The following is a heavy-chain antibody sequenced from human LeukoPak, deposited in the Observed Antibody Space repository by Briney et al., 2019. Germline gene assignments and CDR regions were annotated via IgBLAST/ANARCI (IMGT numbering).Heavy chain of an antibody. CDR1: GFTFSTYW. D-gene: IGHD3-3*01. CDR3: ARWRGAQSEFEY. Sequence: GGSLRLSCTASGFTFSTYWESWVREAPGRGVECVASIKQDGSEKEYVDSVKGRFTISRDNAKNSVYLQMISRRAEDTGVYYCARWRGAQSEFEYWGQGTLVTVSS. CDR2: IKQDGSEK. V-gene: IGHV3-7*03. J-gene: IGHJ4*02.